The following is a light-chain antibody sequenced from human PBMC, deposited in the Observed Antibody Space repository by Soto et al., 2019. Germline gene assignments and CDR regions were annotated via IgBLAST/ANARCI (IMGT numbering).Light chain of an antibody. CDR2: GAS. CDR3: QQSSNWPRT. Sequence: EIVMTQSPATLSLSPGERVTLSCRASQCISNSLAWYQQRPGQPPRLLIYGASTRAAGISARFSGSGSGTEFTLTISSLQSEDFAVYYCQQSSNWPRTFGQGTKVDIK. J-gene: IGKJ1*01. CDR1: QCISNS. V-gene: IGKV3-15*01.